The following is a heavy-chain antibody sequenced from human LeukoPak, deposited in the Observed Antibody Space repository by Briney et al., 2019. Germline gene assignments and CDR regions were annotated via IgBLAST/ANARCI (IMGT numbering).Heavy chain of an antibody. V-gene: IGHV3-30-3*01. Sequence: GRSLRLSCAASGFTFSSYAMHWVRQAPGKGLEWVAVISYDGSNKYYADSVKGRFTISRDNSKNTLYLQMNSLRAEDTAVYYCARDLTNSGYDYGGPLDIWGQETMVTVSS. CDR1: GFTFSSYA. CDR3: ARDLTNSGYDYGGPLDI. J-gene: IGHJ3*02. D-gene: IGHD5-12*01. CDR2: ISYDGSNK.